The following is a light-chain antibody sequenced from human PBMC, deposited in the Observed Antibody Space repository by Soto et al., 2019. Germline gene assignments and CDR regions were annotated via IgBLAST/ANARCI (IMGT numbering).Light chain of an antibody. J-gene: IGKJ1*01. CDR1: QSVSTR. Sequence: DIQMTQSPSSLSASVGDRVTIICRASQSVSTRLAWYQQKPGKAPKVLIYDASSLESGVPSRFSGSGSGTEFTLTISSLQPDDFATYYCQQYNSYCTFGQGTKVDI. CDR2: DAS. CDR3: QQYNSYCT. V-gene: IGKV1-5*02.